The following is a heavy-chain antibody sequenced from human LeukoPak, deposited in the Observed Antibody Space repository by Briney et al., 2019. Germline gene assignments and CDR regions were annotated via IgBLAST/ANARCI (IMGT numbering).Heavy chain of an antibody. CDR1: GGTFSSYA. D-gene: IGHD3-22*01. CDR3: ARVRPPHTMIALNWFDP. Sequence: ASVTVSCKASGGTFSSYAISWVRQAPGQGLEWMGRIIPILGIANYAQKLQGRVTITADKSTSTAYMELSSLRSEDTAVYYCARVRPPHTMIALNWFDPWGQGTLVTVSS. V-gene: IGHV1-69*04. CDR2: IIPILGIA. J-gene: IGHJ5*02.